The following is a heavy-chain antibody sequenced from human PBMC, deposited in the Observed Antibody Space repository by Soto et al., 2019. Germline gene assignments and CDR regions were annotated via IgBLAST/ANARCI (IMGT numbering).Heavy chain of an antibody. CDR1: GFTFSSYG. J-gene: IGHJ6*02. D-gene: IGHD5-12*01. V-gene: IGHV3-33*01. CDR2: IWYDGSNK. Sequence: QVPLVESGGGVVQPGRSLRLSCAASGFTFSSYGMHWVRQAPGKGLEWVAVIWYDGSNKYYADSVKGRFTISRDNSKNTLYLQMNSLRAEDTAVYYCARARDGYNLDYYYGMDVWGQGTTVTVSS. CDR3: ARARDGYNLDYYYGMDV.